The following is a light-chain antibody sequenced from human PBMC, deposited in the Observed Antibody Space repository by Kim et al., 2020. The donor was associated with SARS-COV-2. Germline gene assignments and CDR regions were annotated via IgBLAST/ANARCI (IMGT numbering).Light chain of an antibody. CDR1: QSVINS. CDR3: QQRRDWPIT. J-gene: IGKJ5*01. CDR2: DAA. Sequence: FAPGERATLSCRASQSVINSLAWYQQKAGQAPRLLMYDAAIRASGVPARFSGSGSGTDFTLIISSLEAEDFAVYFCQQRRDWPITFGQGTRLEIK. V-gene: IGKV3-11*01.